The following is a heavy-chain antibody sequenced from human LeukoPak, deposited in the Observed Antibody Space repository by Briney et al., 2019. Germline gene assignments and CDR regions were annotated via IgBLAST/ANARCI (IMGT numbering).Heavy chain of an antibody. CDR3: ASGRDSGIAAAGLVYYFDY. J-gene: IGHJ4*02. V-gene: IGHV3-30-3*01. CDR1: GFTFSSYA. D-gene: IGHD6-13*01. Sequence: PGGSLRLSCAASGFTFSSYAMHWVRQAPGKGLEWVAVISYDGSNKYYADSVKGRFTISRDNSKNTLYLQMNSLRAEDTAVYYCASGRDSGIAAAGLVYYFDYWGQGTLVTVSS. CDR2: ISYDGSNK.